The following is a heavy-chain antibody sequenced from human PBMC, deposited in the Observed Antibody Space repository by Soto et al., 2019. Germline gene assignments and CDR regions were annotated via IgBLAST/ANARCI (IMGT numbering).Heavy chain of an antibody. CDR2: IYATGTT. D-gene: IGHD1-1*01. Sequence: LSLTCTVSGASISGFYWSWIRKSAGKGLEWIGRIYATGTTDYNPSLKSRVMMSVDTSKKQFSLKLRSVTAADTAVYYCVRDGTKTLRDWFDPWGQGISVTAPQ. V-gene: IGHV4-4*07. J-gene: IGHJ5*02. CDR3: VRDGTKTLRDWFDP. CDR1: GASISGFY.